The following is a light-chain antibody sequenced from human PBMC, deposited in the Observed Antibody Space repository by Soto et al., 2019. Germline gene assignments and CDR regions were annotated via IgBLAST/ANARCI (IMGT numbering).Light chain of an antibody. Sequence: QSALTQPASVSGSPGQSITISCTGTSSDVGSYNLVSWYQHHPGKAPKLMIYEVSKRPSGVSNRFSDSKSGNTASLTISGLQAEDEADYYCCSYAGSSTFPYVFGTGTKLTVL. CDR1: SSDVGSYNL. CDR3: CSYAGSSTFPYV. V-gene: IGLV2-23*02. CDR2: EVS. J-gene: IGLJ1*01.